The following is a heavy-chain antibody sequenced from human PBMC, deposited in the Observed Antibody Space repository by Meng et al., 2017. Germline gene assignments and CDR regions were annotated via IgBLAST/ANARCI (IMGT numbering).Heavy chain of an antibody. J-gene: IGHJ5*02. D-gene: IGHD1-26*01. CDR2: VDPEDGET. CDR3: ATDLYRDWFDP. V-gene: IGHV1-69-2*01. Sequence: EVRRVQSWAEVKKSGATVTISCKVSGYTFTDYYMPWVQQAPGKGLEWMVLVDPEDGETIYAEKFQGRVTITADTSTDTAYMELSSLRSEDTAVYYCATDLYRDWFDPWGQGTLVTVSS. CDR1: GYTFTDYY.